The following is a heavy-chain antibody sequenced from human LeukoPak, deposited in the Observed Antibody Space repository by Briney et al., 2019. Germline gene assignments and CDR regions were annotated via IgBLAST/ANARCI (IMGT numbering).Heavy chain of an antibody. J-gene: IGHJ4*02. Sequence: GGSLRLSCAASGFTFSGYWIHWVRQAPVKGLEWVSRVNSDGSRTDYADSVKGRFTISRDNSKNTLYLQMNSLRAEDTAVYYCARTGGSHYFDYWGQGTLVTVSS. CDR1: GFTFSGYW. CDR2: VNSDGSRT. V-gene: IGHV3-74*01. D-gene: IGHD1-26*01. CDR3: ARTGGSHYFDY.